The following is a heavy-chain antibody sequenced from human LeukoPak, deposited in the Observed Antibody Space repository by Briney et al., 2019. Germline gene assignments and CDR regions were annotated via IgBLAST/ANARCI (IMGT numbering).Heavy chain of an antibody. CDR3: ARPRARTALDAFDI. J-gene: IGHJ3*02. Sequence: PGGSLRLSCAASGFTFSSYAMHWVRQAPGKGLEWVAVISYDGSNKYYADSVKGRFTISRDNSKNTLYLQMNSLRAEDTAVYYCARPRARTALDAFDIWGQGTMVTVSS. D-gene: IGHD2-21*02. CDR2: ISYDGSNK. CDR1: GFTFSSYA. V-gene: IGHV3-30-3*01.